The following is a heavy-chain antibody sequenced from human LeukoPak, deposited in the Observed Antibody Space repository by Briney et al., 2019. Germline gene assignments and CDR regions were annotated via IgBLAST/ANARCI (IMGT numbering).Heavy chain of an antibody. CDR2: ISGSAGTT. V-gene: IGHV3-23*01. CDR1: GFTFSTYA. J-gene: IGHJ4*02. CDR3: AKDVLPAVWSPEY. D-gene: IGHD2-8*01. Sequence: GGSLRLSCVASGFTFSTYAMSWVRQAPGKGLGWVSVISGSAGTTYYADSVKGRFTISRDNSMNTVYLQLNSLRAEDTAIYYCAKDVLPAVWSPEYWGQGTLVTVSS.